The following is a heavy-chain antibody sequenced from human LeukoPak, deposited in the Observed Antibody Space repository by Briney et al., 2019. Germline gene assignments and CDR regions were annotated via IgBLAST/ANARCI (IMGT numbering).Heavy chain of an antibody. Sequence: GGSLGLSCAASGFTFSSYAMHWVRQAPGKGLEWVAVISYDGSNKYYADSVKGRFTISRDNSKNTLYLQMNSLRAEDTAVYYCARDRSYGDPYYYYGMDVWGQGTTVTVSS. CDR1: GFTFSSYA. D-gene: IGHD4-17*01. V-gene: IGHV3-30-3*01. CDR3: ARDRSYGDPYYYYGMDV. J-gene: IGHJ6*02. CDR2: ISYDGSNK.